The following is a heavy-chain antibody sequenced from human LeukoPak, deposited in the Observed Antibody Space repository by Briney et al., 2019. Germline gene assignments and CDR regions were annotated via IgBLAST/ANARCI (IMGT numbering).Heavy chain of an antibody. CDR3: AKTRIVCTSVSCPGGGFDY. CDR2: ICERGDIT. CDR1: IFTFNSYA. V-gene: IGHV3-23*01. J-gene: IGHJ4*01. Sequence: GGSLRLSCAVCIFTFNSYAMSGVRRARGRGLEWVSDICERGDITYYAHSVKGLFTISRDNFKNTLYLQMNSLRAKDTAVYYCAKTRIVCTSVSCPGGGFDYWGHGTLVTVSS. D-gene: IGHD2-2*01.